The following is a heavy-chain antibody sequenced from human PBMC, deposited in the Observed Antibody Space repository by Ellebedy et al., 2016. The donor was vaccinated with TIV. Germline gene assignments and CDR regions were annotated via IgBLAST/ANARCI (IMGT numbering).Heavy chain of an antibody. V-gene: IGHV3-7*03. D-gene: IGHD3-16*01. CDR3: VRYVAAFEI. CDR2: INEDGSEK. CDR1: GFTFSSYL. Sequence: PGGPLRLSCAGSGFTFSSYLMSWVRQAPGKGLEWVANINEDGSEKYYVDSVKGRFTISRANAKKSPYLQMNSLRAEDTAVYYSVRYVAAFEIWGQGTMVTVTS. J-gene: IGHJ3*02.